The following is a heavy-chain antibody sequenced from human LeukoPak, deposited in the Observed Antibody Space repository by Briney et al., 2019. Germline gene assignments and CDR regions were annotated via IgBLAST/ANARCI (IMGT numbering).Heavy chain of an antibody. Sequence: SGTLSLTCAVYGGSFSGYYWSWIRQPPGKGLEWIGEINHSGSTNYNPSLKSRVTISVDTSKNQFSLKLSSVTAADTAVYYCARMVVVVPAAQTYFDYWGQGTLVTVSS. CDR3: ARMVVVVPAAQTYFDY. J-gene: IGHJ4*02. D-gene: IGHD2-2*01. V-gene: IGHV4-34*01. CDR1: GGSFSGYY. CDR2: INHSGST.